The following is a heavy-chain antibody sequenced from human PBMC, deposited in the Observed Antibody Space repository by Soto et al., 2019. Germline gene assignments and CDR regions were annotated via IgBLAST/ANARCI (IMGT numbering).Heavy chain of an antibody. D-gene: IGHD3-9*01. J-gene: IGHJ6*02. CDR1: GFTFSSYA. V-gene: IGHV3-23*01. Sequence: PWGSLRLSCAASGFTFSSYAMSWVRQAPGKGLEWVSAISGSGGSTYYADSVKGRFTISRDNSKNTLYLQMNSLRAEDTAVYYCAKDRSLRYCDWHNYYYGMDVWGQGATATVSS. CDR2: ISGSGGST. CDR3: AKDRSLRYCDWHNYYYGMDV.